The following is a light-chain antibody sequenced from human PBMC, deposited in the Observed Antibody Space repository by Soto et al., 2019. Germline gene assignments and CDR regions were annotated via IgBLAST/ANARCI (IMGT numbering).Light chain of an antibody. CDR1: QDIREF. CDR3: QQYYSVPLT. CDR2: GAS. J-gene: IGKJ4*01. V-gene: IGKV1-33*01. Sequence: DIQMTQSPSSLSASVGDRVTITCQASQDIREFLNWYQQKPGKAPKLLINGASNLETGVPSRFSGSGSGTDFTFTISSLQPDDIATYYCQQYYSVPLTFGGGTKVETK.